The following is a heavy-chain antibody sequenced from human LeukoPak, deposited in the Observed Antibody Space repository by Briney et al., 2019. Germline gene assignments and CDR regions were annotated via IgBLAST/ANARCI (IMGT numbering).Heavy chain of an antibody. CDR1: GGSISSYY. V-gene: IGHV4-59*13. J-gene: IGHJ4*02. CDR2: LYYSGST. CDR3: AVLGNYALNY. D-gene: IGHD1-7*01. Sequence: TSETLSLTCTVSGGSISSYYWSWIRQPPGKGLEWIGYLYYSGSTNYNPSLKSRVTISVDTSKNQLSLKLSSVPAADTAVYYCAVLGNYALNYWGQGTLVTVSS.